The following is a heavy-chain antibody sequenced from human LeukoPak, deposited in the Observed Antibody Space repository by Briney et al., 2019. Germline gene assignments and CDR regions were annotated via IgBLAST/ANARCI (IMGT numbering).Heavy chain of an antibody. V-gene: IGHV4-4*02. CDR2: IYHSGST. D-gene: IGHD6-19*01. Sequence: SETLSLTCAVSGGSISSSNWWSWVRQPPGKGLEWIGEIYHSGSTNYNPSLKSRVTISVDTSKNQFSLKLSSVTAADTAVYYCARPEQWLVRSWVYWGQGTLVTVSS. CDR1: GGSISSSNW. CDR3: ARPEQWLVRSWVY. J-gene: IGHJ4*02.